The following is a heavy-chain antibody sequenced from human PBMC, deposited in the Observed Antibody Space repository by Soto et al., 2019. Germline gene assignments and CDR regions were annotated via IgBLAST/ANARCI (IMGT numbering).Heavy chain of an antibody. V-gene: IGHV4-61*01. CDR1: GASVSSVSYY. J-gene: IGHJ5*02. Sequence: QVQLQESGPGLVKPSETLSLTCTVSGASVSSVSYYWSWIRQPPGKGLEWIGHMSNSGSTNYNPSLQSRVTLSVDTSKDQFSLMLSSVAAADTAVYYCARDSSYYDSRGYYFVGSYWFDPWGQGTLVTVSS. CDR3: ARDSSYYDSRGYYFVGSYWFDP. CDR2: MSNSGST. D-gene: IGHD3-22*01.